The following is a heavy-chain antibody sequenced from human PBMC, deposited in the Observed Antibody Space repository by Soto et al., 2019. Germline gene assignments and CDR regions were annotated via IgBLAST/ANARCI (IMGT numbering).Heavy chain of an antibody. CDR1: GFTFSSYW. D-gene: IGHD5-18*01. CDR2: INSDGSST. Sequence: EVQLVESGGGLVQPGGSLRLSCAASGFTFSSYWMHWVRQAPGKGLVWVSRINSDGSSTSYADSVKGRFTISRDNAKNTLYLQMNSLRAEDTAVYYCARGMVSSLGRWFDPWGQGTLVTVSS. J-gene: IGHJ5*02. V-gene: IGHV3-74*01. CDR3: ARGMVSSLGRWFDP.